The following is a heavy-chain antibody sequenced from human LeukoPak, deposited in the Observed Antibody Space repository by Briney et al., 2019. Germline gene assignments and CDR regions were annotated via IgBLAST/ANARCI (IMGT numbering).Heavy chain of an antibody. J-gene: IGHJ5*02. V-gene: IGHV4-4*07. CDR3: ARELSSSWYDWFDP. Sequence: SETLSLTCTVSGGSISSYYWSWIRQPAGKGLEWIGRIYTSGSTNYNPSLKSRVTMSVDTSKNQFSLKLRSVTAADTAVYYCARELSSSWYDWFDPWGQGTLVTVSS. CDR2: IYTSGST. CDR1: GGSISSYY. D-gene: IGHD6-13*01.